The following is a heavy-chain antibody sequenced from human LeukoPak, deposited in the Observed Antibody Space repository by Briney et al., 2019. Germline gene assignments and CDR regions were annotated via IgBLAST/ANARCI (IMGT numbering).Heavy chain of an antibody. CDR3: ARIPPRYGSNSYFDH. CDR2: IFSGGST. J-gene: IGHJ4*02. CDR1: GFTVSSHY. D-gene: IGHD4-23*01. Sequence: GGSLRLSCAASGFTVSSHYMSWVRQAPGKGLEWLSIIFSGGSTYFADSVKGRFTISRDNSKNTLYLLMNSLRVEDTAVYYCARIPPRYGSNSYFDHWGQGTLVTVSS. V-gene: IGHV3-53*01.